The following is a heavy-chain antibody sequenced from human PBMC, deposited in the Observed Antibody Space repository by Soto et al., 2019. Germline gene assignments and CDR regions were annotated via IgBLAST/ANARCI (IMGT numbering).Heavy chain of an antibody. D-gene: IGHD3-22*01. CDR2: INPDGSST. CDR1: GFTFSSYW. Sequence: GGSLRLSCAASGFTFSSYWMHWVRQAPGKGLVWVSRINPDGSSTSYADSVKGRFTISRDNAKSTLFLQMNSLRAEDTAVYYCTTDSYSTMIVVRFDYWGHGTLVTVSS. CDR3: TTDSYSTMIVVRFDY. J-gene: IGHJ4*01. V-gene: IGHV3-74*01.